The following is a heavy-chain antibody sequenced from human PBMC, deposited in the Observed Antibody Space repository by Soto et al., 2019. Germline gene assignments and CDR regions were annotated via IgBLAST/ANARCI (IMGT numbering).Heavy chain of an antibody. J-gene: IGHJ5*02. CDR2: ISTNSGHT. CDR1: SYTFTNYG. CDR3: AREEYRPVDL. D-gene: IGHD3-16*02. Sequence: QVQLVQSGTEVKKPGASVKVSCKASSYTFTNYGITWVRQAPGQGLEWMGSISTNSGHTDYAQKFRGRVTMTTDRLTTTAYMDLRSRRSDDTAVYYCAREEYRPVDLWGQGTPVTVSS. V-gene: IGHV1-18*04.